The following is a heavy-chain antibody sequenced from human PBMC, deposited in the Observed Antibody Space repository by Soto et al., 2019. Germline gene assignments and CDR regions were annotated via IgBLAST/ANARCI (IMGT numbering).Heavy chain of an antibody. D-gene: IGHD3-10*01. Sequence: HPGGSLRLSCAASGFTFSSYGMHWVRQAPGKGLEWVAVIWYDGSNKYYAESVKGRFTISRDNSKNTLYLQMNSLRAEDTAVYYCARDRGRAVLLWFGEFAFDIWGQGTMVTVSS. CDR1: GFTFSSYG. CDR3: ARDRGRAVLLWFGEFAFDI. J-gene: IGHJ3*02. CDR2: IWYDGSNK. V-gene: IGHV3-33*01.